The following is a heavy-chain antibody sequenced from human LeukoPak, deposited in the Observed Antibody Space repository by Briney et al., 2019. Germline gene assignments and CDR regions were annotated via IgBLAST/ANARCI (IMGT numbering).Heavy chain of an antibody. Sequence: ASVKVSCKASGYTFTGYYTHWVRQAPGQGLEWMGWINPNSGGTNYAQKFQGRVTMTRDTSISTAYMELSRLRSDDTAVYYCAREFSGNPGYYGMDVWGQGTTVTVSS. CDR1: GYTFTGYY. CDR2: INPNSGGT. J-gene: IGHJ6*02. D-gene: IGHD3-10*01. CDR3: AREFSGNPGYYGMDV. V-gene: IGHV1-2*02.